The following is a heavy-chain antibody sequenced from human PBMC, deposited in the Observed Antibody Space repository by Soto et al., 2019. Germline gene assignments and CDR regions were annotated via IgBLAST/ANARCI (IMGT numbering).Heavy chain of an antibody. CDR1: GYSFTSYC. Sequence: PGEPLKISCRSSGYSFTSYCIGLVLQMPGKGLEWMGIIYPGDSDTIYSPSFQCQVTISADKSISTAYLQWSSLKASDTAMYYCAGLVGETAAKCDYWGQGTLVTVSS. CDR3: AGLVGETAAKCDY. J-gene: IGHJ4*02. D-gene: IGHD3-10*01. CDR2: IYPGDSDT. V-gene: IGHV5-51*01.